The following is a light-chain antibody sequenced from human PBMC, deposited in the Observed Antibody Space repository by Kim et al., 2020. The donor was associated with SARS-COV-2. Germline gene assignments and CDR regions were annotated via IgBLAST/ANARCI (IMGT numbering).Light chain of an antibody. CDR1: SSDVGGYDY. V-gene: IGLV2-14*03. Sequence: QSALTQPASVSGSPGQSITISCTGTSSDVGGYDYVSWYQHHPGKAPKLMIYDVSQRPSGVSYRFSGSKFGNTASLTISGLQAEDEADYYCCSYTSSSTWVFGGGTQLTVL. CDR3: CSYTSSSTWV. CDR2: DVS. J-gene: IGLJ3*02.